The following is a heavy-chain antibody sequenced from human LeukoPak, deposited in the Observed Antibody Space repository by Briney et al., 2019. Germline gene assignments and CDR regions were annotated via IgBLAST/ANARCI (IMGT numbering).Heavy chain of an antibody. D-gene: IGHD6-19*01. J-gene: IGHJ4*02. Sequence: PGGSLRLSCAASGFTFSSSAMRWVRQAPGKGLEWVSSISGSGSGGKTYYAASVKGRFTIARDNYKNTRYLQMNSLRAEDTAVYYCAKDLYSSGWYLFDGYWGQGTLVTVSS. CDR2: ISGSGSGGKT. CDR3: AKDLYSSGWYLFDGY. V-gene: IGHV3-23*01. CDR1: GFTFSSSA.